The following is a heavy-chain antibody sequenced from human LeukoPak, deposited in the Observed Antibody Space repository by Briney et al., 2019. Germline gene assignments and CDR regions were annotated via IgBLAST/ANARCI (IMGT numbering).Heavy chain of an antibody. D-gene: IGHD6-6*01. CDR3: ARAYSSSSWGWFDP. CDR1: GDSISSYY. J-gene: IGHJ5*02. V-gene: IGHV4-59*01. CDR2: IYNSGST. Sequence: SETLSLTCTVSGDSISSYYWSWIRQPPGKGLESIGYIYNSGSTNYIPSLKSRVTISVDTSKNQFPLKLSSVTAADTAVYYCARAYSSSSWGWFDPWGQGTLVTVSS.